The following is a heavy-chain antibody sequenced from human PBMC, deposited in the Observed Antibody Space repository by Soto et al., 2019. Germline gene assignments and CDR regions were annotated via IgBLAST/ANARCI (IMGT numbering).Heavy chain of an antibody. V-gene: IGHV3-30-3*01. Sequence: QVQLVESGGGVVQSGRSLRLSCAASGFTLSSYAMHWVRQAPGKGLEWVAVISYDGSNKYYADSVKGRFTISRDNSKNTLDLQMNNLRAEDTAVFYCARDSFPTTTKGHGVYLYYGVDVWGQGTTVTVSS. CDR1: GFTLSSYA. J-gene: IGHJ6*02. CDR2: ISYDGSNK. CDR3: ARDSFPTTTKGHGVYLYYGVDV. D-gene: IGHD4-4*01.